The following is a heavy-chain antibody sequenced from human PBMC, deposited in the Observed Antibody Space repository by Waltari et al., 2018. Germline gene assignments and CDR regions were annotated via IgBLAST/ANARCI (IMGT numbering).Heavy chain of an antibody. CDR1: GFTFSSYW. Sequence: EVQLVESGGGVAQPGGSLRLSWAASGFTFSSYWMHWVRQTPGKGLVWVSRISDDGSATSYADSVKGRFTISRDNAKNTLYLQMNSLRVDDMAVYYCARVARTAVTTSGYYGMDVWGQGTTVTVSS. D-gene: IGHD4-17*01. J-gene: IGHJ6*02. V-gene: IGHV3-74*01. CDR3: ARVARTAVTTSGYYGMDV. CDR2: ISDDGSAT.